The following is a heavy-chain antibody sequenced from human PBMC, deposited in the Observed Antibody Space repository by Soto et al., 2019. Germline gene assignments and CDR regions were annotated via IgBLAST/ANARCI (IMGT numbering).Heavy chain of an antibody. CDR3: ARRGAVAPSDAFDI. V-gene: IGHV5-51*01. CDR1: GFSFTSYW. Sequence: GESLKISCNGSGFSFTSYWIGWVRQMPGKGLEWMGIIYPGDSDTRYGPSFQGQVTISADKSISTAYLQWSSLKASDTAMYYCARRGAVAPSDAFDIWAQGTMVTVSS. J-gene: IGHJ3*02. CDR2: IYPGDSDT. D-gene: IGHD6-19*01.